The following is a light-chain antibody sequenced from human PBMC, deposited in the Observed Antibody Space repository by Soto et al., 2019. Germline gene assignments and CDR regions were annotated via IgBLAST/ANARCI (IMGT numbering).Light chain of an antibody. J-gene: IGKJ3*01. Sequence: DIQMTHSPSSLSASVGDIVSIACRASQGISSYLNWDQKKPGKAPMLLIFAASSLHSGVPSRFSGSGSGKDFILTIRSLQPEDFASYYFQQSYKLRDFTFGPGNKVDIK. CDR2: AAS. CDR1: QGISSY. V-gene: IGKV1-39*01. CDR3: QQSYKLRDFT.